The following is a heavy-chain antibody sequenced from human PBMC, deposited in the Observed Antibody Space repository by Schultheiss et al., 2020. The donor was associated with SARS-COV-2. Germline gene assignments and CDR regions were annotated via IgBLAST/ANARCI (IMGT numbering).Heavy chain of an antibody. Sequence: GGSLRLSCTASGFTFSNYAIHWVRQAPGKGLEWVSAISGSGGSTYYADSVKGRFTISRDNSKNTLYLQMNSLRAEDTAVYYCARNHSSGWSLDYWGQGTLVTVSS. V-gene: IGHV3-23*01. J-gene: IGHJ4*02. CDR1: GFTFSNYA. D-gene: IGHD6-19*01. CDR2: ISGSGGST. CDR3: ARNHSSGWSLDY.